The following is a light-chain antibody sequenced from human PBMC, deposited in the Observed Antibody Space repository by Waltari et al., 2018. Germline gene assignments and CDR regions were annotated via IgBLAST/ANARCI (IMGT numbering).Light chain of an antibody. CDR2: AAS. Sequence: DIQMTQSPSSLTASVGERVTITCRASQSISSSLNWYQQKPGKAPKLLIYAASSLQSGVPSRFSGSGSGTDFTLTISSLQPEDFATYYCQQSYSTPTFGQGTKVEIK. CDR3: QQSYSTPT. J-gene: IGKJ1*01. V-gene: IGKV1-39*01. CDR1: QSISSS.